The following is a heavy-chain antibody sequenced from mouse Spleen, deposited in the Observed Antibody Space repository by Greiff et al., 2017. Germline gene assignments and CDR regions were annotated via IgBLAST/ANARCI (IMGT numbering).Heavy chain of an antibody. Sequence: QVQLKQPGAELVKPGASVKLSCKASGYTFTSYWMHWVKQRPGQGLEWIGMIHPNSGSTNYNEKFKSKATLTVDKSSSTAYMQLSSLTSEDSAVYYCARITTVPDYWGQGTTLTVSS. CDR2: IHPNSGST. D-gene: IGHD1-1*01. V-gene: IGHV1-64*01. CDR1: GYTFTSYW. J-gene: IGHJ2*01. CDR3: ARITTVPDY.